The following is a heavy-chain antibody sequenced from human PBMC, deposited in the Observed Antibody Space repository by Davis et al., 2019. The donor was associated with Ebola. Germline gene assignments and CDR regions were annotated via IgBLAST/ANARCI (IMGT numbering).Heavy chain of an antibody. V-gene: IGHV2-70*11. CDR2: IDWDDDK. CDR1: GGSFSGYY. D-gene: IGHD5-18*01. Sequence: QTLSLTCAVYGGSFSGYYWSWISQPPGKALEWLARIDWDDDKYYSTSLKTRLTISKDTSKNQVVLTMTNMDPVDTATYYCARIRVVTGYYYGMDVWGQGTTVTVSS. CDR3: ARIRVVTGYYYGMDV. J-gene: IGHJ6*02.